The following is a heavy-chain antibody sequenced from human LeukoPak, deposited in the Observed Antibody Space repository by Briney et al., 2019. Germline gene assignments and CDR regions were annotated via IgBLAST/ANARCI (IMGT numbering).Heavy chain of an antibody. CDR2: ISSSSSYI. Sequence: GGSLRLSCVASGFTFSSYSMNWVRQAPGKGLEWVSSISSSSSYIYYADSVKGRFTISRDNAKNSLYLQMNSLRAEDTAVYYCARARGIFGVLGVVDVWGQGTTVTVSS. CDR3: ARARGIFGVLGVVDV. CDR1: GFTFSSYS. J-gene: IGHJ6*02. D-gene: IGHD3-3*01. V-gene: IGHV3-21*01.